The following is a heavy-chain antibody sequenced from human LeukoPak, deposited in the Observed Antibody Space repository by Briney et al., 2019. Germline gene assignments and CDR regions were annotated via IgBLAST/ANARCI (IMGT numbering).Heavy chain of an antibody. D-gene: IGHD3-22*01. V-gene: IGHV1-46*01. CDR1: GYTFTSYY. CDR3: ARAVRSGYYYDSSGSYYFDY. Sequence: ASVKVSCKASGYTFTSYYMHWVRQAPGQGLEWMGIINPSGGSTSYAQKFQGRVTMTRDTSTSTVYMELSSLRSEDTAVYYCARAVRSGYYYDSSGSYYFDYWGQGTLVTVSS. J-gene: IGHJ4*02. CDR2: INPSGGST.